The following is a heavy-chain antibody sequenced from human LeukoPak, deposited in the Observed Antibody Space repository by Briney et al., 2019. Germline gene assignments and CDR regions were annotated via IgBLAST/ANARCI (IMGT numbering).Heavy chain of an antibody. D-gene: IGHD1-26*01. CDR1: GFTFSSFG. Sequence: GGSLRLSCAASGFTFSSFGMSWVRQGPGKGLEWVSGISGNGRSTYYADSVKGRFTISRDNSRNTLYLQMNSLRAEDTALYYCAARSGISPYYIDYWGQGTLVTVSS. V-gene: IGHV3-23*01. CDR2: ISGNGRST. J-gene: IGHJ4*02. CDR3: AARSGISPYYIDY.